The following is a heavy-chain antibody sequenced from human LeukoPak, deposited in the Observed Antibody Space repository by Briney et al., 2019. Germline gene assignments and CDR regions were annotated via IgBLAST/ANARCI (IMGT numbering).Heavy chain of an antibody. CDR1: GYTFTGYY. CDR3: ARVFNVLGYCSSTSCYPFDY. CDR2: INPNSGGT. D-gene: IGHD2-2*01. V-gene: IGHV1-2*06. J-gene: IGHJ4*02. Sequence: ASMKVSCKASGYTFTGYYMHWVRQAPGQGLEWMGRINPNSGGTNYAQKFQGRVTMTRDTSISTAYMELSRLRSDDTAVYYCARVFNVLGYCSSTSCYPFDYWGQGTLVTVSS.